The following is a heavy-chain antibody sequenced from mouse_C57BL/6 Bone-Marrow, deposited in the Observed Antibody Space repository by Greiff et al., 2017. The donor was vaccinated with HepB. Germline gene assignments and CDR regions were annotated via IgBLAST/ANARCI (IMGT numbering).Heavy chain of an antibody. CDR1: GYAFSSSW. D-gene: IGHD2-3*01. CDR3: ARSDGYYRYFEV. CDR2: IYPGDGDT. J-gene: IGHJ1*03. Sequence: VQRVESGPELVKPGASVKISCKASGYAFSSSWMNWVKQRPGKGLEWIGRIYPGDGDTNYNGKFKGKATLTADKSSSTAYMQLSSLTSEDSAVYFCARSDGYYRYFEVWGTGTTVTVSS. V-gene: IGHV1-82*01.